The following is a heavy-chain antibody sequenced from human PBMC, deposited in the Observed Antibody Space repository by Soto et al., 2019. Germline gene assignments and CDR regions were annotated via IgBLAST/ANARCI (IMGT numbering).Heavy chain of an antibody. V-gene: IGHV4-34*01. CDR1: GGSFSGYY. D-gene: IGHD2-2*01. CDR2: INHSGST. Sequence: PSETLSLTCAVYGGSFSGYYWSWIRQPPGKGLEWIGEINHSGSTNYNPSLKSRVTISVDTSKNQFSLKLSSVTAADTAVYYCARGFPSLVVPAAGFDPWGQGTLVTVSS. CDR3: ARGFPSLVVPAAGFDP. J-gene: IGHJ5*02.